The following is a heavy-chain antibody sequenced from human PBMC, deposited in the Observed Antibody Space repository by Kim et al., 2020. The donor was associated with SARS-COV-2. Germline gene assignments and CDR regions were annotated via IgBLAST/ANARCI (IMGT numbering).Heavy chain of an antibody. CDR2: INHSGST. D-gene: IGHD7-27*01. CDR3: ARGLGPSKYYFDY. CDR1: GGSFSGYY. V-gene: IGHV4-34*01. Sequence: SETLSLTCAVYGGSFSGYYWSWIRQPPGKGLEWIGEINHSGSTNYNPSLKSRVTISVDTSKNQFSLKLSSVTAADTAVYYCARGLGPSKYYFDYWGQGTL. J-gene: IGHJ4*02.